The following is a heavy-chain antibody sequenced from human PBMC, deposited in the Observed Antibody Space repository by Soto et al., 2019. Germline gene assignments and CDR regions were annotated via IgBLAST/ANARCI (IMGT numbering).Heavy chain of an antibody. V-gene: IGHV3-9*01. J-gene: IGHJ4*02. Sequence: GGSLRLSCAASGFTFDDYAMHWVRQAPGKGLEWVSGISWNSGSIGYADSVKGRFTISRDNAKNSLYLQMHSLRAEDTALYYCAKDTVDSSSWYSFDYWGQGALVTVSS. CDR1: GFTFDDYA. CDR2: ISWNSGSI. CDR3: AKDTVDSSSWYSFDY. D-gene: IGHD6-13*01.